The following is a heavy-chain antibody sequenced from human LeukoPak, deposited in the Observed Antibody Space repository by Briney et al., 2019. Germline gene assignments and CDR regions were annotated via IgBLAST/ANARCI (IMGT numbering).Heavy chain of an antibody. D-gene: IGHD4-17*01. V-gene: IGHV4-61*01. CDR3: ARDFAVTTAYYYGVDV. CDR1: GGSISSGTIS. CDR2: ISNSGST. Sequence: PSETLSLTCAVSGGSISSGTISWSWIRQPPGKGLEWIGYISNSGSTNYHPSLKSRVTISSDTSKTQFTLKLTSVTAADTAVYYCARDFAVTTAYYYGVDVWGRGITVTVSS. J-gene: IGHJ6*02.